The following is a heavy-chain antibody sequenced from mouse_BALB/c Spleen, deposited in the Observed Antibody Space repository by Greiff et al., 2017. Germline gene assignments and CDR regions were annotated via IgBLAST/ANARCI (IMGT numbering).Heavy chain of an antibody. CDR3: ARGNYGAMDY. J-gene: IGHJ4*01. D-gene: IGHD2-1*01. CDR1: GFTFSDYY. V-gene: IGHV5-4*02. CDR2: ISEGGSYT. Sequence: EVQLVESGGGLVKPGGSLKLSCAASGFTFSDYYMYWVRQTPEKRLEWVATISEGGSYTYYPDSVKGRFTISRDNAKNNLYLQMSSLKSEDTAMYYCARGNYGAMDYWGQGTSVTVSS.